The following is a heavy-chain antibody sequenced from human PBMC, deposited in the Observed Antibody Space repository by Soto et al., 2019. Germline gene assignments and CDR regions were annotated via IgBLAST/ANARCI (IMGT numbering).Heavy chain of an antibody. CDR2: ISGNGGYT. V-gene: IGHV3-23*01. CDR3: AKGKANTVFGVDTLFDY. Sequence: GGSLRLSCAASGFTFSSYAMTWVRQAPGKGLEWVSTISGNGGYTYYSDSVRGRLTISRDNSKKMLYLQMDSLRADDTGVFYCAKGKANTVFGVDTLFDYWGQGTQVTVSS. D-gene: IGHD3-3*01. J-gene: IGHJ4*02. CDR1: GFTFSSYA.